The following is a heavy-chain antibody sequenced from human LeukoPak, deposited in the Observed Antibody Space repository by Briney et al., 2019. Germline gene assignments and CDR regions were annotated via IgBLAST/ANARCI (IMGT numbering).Heavy chain of an antibody. CDR3: ARPYYDSSGYPGVLDY. Sequence: SETLSLTCTVSGGSISSSSYYWGWIRQPPGKGLEWIGSIYYSGSTYYNPSLKSRVTISVDTTRTQFSLKPSFVPAADTAFYFCARPYYDSSGYPGVLDYWGQGTLVTVSS. J-gene: IGHJ4*02. D-gene: IGHD3-22*01. V-gene: IGHV4-39*01. CDR1: GGSISSSSYY. CDR2: IYYSGST.